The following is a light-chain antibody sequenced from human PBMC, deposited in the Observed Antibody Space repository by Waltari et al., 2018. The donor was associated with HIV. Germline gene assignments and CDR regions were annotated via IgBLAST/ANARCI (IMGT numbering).Light chain of an antibody. CDR2: RNN. CDR1: SSNLGAGYD. V-gene: IGLV1-40*01. CDR3: AAWDGRRGV. Sequence: QSVLTQPPSVSGAPGQRVTISCTGNSSNLGAGYDVHWYQQFPGTVPKLLIYRNNQRPSGVPDRFSGSKSGTSASLAISGLRSEDEADYYCAAWDGRRGVFGTGTKVTVL. J-gene: IGLJ1*01.